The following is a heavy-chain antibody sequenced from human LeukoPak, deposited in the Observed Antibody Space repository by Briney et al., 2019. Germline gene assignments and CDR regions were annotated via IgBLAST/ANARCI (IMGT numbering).Heavy chain of an antibody. CDR1: GGSLSSYY. D-gene: IGHD2-2*01. CDR2: IYYSGST. J-gene: IGHJ4*02. CDR3: ARCTSCSEVGTFDY. V-gene: IGHV4-59*01. Sequence: PSETLSLTCTDSGGSLSSYYWSWVRHPPGKGLEWSGHIYYSGSTNYNPSLKSRGTISVDTCKNQFSLKLSSVTAADTAVYYCARCTSCSEVGTFDYWGQGTLVTVSS.